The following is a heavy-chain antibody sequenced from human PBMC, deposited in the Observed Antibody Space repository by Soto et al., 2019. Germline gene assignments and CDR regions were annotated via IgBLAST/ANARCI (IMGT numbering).Heavy chain of an antibody. J-gene: IGHJ6*02. V-gene: IGHV4-59*01. CDR1: GGSISSYY. CDR2: IYYSGST. CDR3: ARDLAVAANYYYGMDV. Sequence: QVQLQESGPGLVKPSETLSLTCTVSGGSISSYYWSWIRQPPGKGLEWIGYIYYSGSTNYNPSLKRRVTISVDTSKNQFSLKLSSVTAADTAVYYCARDLAVAANYYYGMDVWGQGTTVTVSS. D-gene: IGHD6-19*01.